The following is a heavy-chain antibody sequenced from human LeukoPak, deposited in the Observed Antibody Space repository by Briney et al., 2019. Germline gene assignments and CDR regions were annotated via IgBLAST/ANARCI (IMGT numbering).Heavy chain of an antibody. V-gene: IGHV4-39*01. D-gene: IGHD2-2*01. J-gene: IGHJ4*02. CDR2: IYYSGST. Sequence: PGGSLRVSCAVSGFTVSSNSMTWVRHPPGKGLEWIGSIYYSGSTYYNPSLKSRVTISVDTSKNQFSLKLSSVTAADTAVYYCARQLGYCSSTSCYADKVDYWGQGTLVTVSS. CDR3: ARQLGYCSSTSCYADKVDY. CDR1: GFTVSSNS.